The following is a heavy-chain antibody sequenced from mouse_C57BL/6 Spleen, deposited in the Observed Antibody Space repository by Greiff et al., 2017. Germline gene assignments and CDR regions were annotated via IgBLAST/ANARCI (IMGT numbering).Heavy chain of an antibody. CDR3: ARRMTTVVLDY. Sequence: VQLQQPGAELVKPGASVKLSCKASGYTFTSYWMQWVKQRPGQGLEWIGEIDPSDSYTNYNQKFKGKATLTVDTSSSTAYMQLSSLTSEDSAVYYCARRMTTVVLDYWGQGTTLTVSS. D-gene: IGHD1-1*01. CDR2: IDPSDSYT. J-gene: IGHJ2*01. CDR1: GYTFTSYW. V-gene: IGHV1-50*01.